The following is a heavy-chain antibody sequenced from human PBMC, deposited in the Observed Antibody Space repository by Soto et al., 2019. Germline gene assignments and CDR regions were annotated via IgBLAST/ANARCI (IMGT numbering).Heavy chain of an antibody. V-gene: IGHV4-34*01. CDR3: SSRADDTSGYYRFDP. CDR2: INLSGRV. CDR1: GASFIGYY. Sequence: XATLCLTVSISGASFIGYYWSWMRQRPGKGLEWIGEINLSGRVNYSPSLKSRVTISLATSKNQCSLTLSAVTAADTAMYNCSSRADDTSGYYRFDPWGQGTLVTVSS. D-gene: IGHD3-22*01. J-gene: IGHJ5*01.